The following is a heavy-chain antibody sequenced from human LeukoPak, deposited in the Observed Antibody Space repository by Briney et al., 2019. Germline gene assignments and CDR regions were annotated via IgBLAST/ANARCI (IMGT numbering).Heavy chain of an antibody. Sequence: SETLSLTCTVSGGSIYGFYWSWIRQLPEKGLEWIGYVYFSGSTNYNPSLESRVTISIDTSKNQFSLKLSSVTAADTAVYYCARGYGRQTNSGMDVWGKGSTVTVSA. V-gene: IGHV4-59*01. CDR1: GGSIYGFY. CDR2: VYFSGST. J-gene: IGHJ6*04. CDR3: ARGYGRQTNSGMDV. D-gene: IGHD5-18*01.